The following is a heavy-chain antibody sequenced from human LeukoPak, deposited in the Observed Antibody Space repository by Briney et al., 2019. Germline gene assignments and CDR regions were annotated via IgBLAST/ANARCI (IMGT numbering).Heavy chain of an antibody. J-gene: IGHJ4*02. Sequence: PGTSLRVSCAASGSAFSSYGMHWVRQAPGKWLEWVAVISYDGSNKYYADSVKGRFTISRDNSKNTLYLQMNSLRAEDTAVYYCAKGYYDSSGFDYWGQGTLVTVSS. CDR3: AKGYYDSSGFDY. D-gene: IGHD3-22*01. CDR1: GSAFSSYG. V-gene: IGHV3-30*18. CDR2: ISYDGSNK.